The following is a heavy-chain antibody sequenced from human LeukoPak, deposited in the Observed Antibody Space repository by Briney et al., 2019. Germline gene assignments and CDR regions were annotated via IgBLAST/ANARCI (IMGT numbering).Heavy chain of an antibody. V-gene: IGHV4-59*08. J-gene: IGHJ4*02. CDR3: ARRYSSSWTFDY. D-gene: IGHD6-13*01. CDR1: GGSISGYY. Sequence: PSETLSLTCTVSGGSISGYYWSWIRQPPGKGLEWIGYIYYSGSTNCNPSLKSRVTISVDTSKNQFSLKLSSVTAADTAVYYCARRYSSSWTFDYWGQGTLVTVSS. CDR2: IYYSGST.